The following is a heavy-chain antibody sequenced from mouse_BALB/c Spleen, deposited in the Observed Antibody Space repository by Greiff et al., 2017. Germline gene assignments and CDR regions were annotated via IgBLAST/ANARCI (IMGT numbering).Heavy chain of an antibody. CDR3: ARDDRYDRAWFAY. J-gene: IGHJ3*01. CDR1: GFSLTSYG. V-gene: IGHV2-9*02. D-gene: IGHD2-14*01. Sequence: QVQLKQSGPGLVAPSQSLSITCTVSGFSLTSYGVHWVRQPPGKGLEWLGVIWAGGSTNYNSALMSRLSISKDNSKSQVFLKMNSLQTDDTAMYYCARDDRYDRAWFAYWGQGTLVTVSA. CDR2: IWAGGST.